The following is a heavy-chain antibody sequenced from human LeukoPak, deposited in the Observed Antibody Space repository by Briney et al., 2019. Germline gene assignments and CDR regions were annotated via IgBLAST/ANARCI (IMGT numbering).Heavy chain of an antibody. CDR1: GFTFTIYA. CDR3: AKDQNYDILTGLPWYYGMDI. CDR2: ISGGGGIT. D-gene: IGHD3-9*01. J-gene: IGHJ6*02. Sequence: GGSLRLSCAASGFTFTIYAMSWARQAPGKGLEWVSTISGGGGITYYADSVKGRFTISRDSSKKTLYLQMNSLRGEDTAVYYCAKDQNYDILTGLPWYYGMDIWGQGTTVTVSS. V-gene: IGHV3-23*01.